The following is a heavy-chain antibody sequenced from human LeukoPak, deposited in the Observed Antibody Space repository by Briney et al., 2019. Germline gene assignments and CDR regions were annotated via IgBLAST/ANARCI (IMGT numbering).Heavy chain of an antibody. Sequence: GGPLRLSCAASGFTFSSYEMNWVRQAPAKGLEWVSYISSSGSTIYYADSVKGRFTISRDNAKNSLYLQMNSLRAEDTAVYYCARPYCSSTSCYAPHFDYWGQGTLVTVSS. CDR1: GFTFSSYE. CDR2: ISSSGSTI. CDR3: ARPYCSSTSCYAPHFDY. J-gene: IGHJ4*02. D-gene: IGHD2-2*01. V-gene: IGHV3-48*03.